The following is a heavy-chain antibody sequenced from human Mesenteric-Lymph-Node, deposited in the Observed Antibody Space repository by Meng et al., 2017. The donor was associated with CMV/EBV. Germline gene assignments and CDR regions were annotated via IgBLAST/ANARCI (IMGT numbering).Heavy chain of an antibody. Sequence: GESLKISCAASGFTFSTYGMSWVRQAPGKGLEWVSAISGSGTSTHYADSVKGRFTISRDNAKNSLFLQMNSLRAEDTGVYYCVRAGRGGLPWLFDYWGQGALVTVSS. CDR2: ISGSGTST. J-gene: IGHJ4*02. CDR1: GFTFSTYG. D-gene: IGHD5-12*01. CDR3: VRAGRGGLPWLFDY. V-gene: IGHV3-23*01.